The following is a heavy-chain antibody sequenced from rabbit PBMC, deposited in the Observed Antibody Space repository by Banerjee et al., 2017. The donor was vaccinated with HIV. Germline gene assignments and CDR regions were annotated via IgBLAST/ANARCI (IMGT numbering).Heavy chain of an antibody. V-gene: IGHV1S40*01. CDR3: ARHGNGAGDGYNL. Sequence: QSLEESGGDLVKPGASLTLTCTASGFSFSNKYVMCWVRQAPGKGLEWIACIYTASEETAYASWAKGRFTISKTSSTTVTLQMTSLTGADTATYFCARHGNGAGDGYNLWGQGTLVTVS. CDR2: IYTASEET. D-gene: IGHD7-1*01. CDR1: GFSFSNKYV. J-gene: IGHJ4*01.